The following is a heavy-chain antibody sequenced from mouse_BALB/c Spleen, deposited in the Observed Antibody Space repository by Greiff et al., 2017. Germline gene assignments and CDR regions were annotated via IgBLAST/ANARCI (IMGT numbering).Heavy chain of an antibody. CDR1: GFTFTDYY. D-gene: IGHD1-1*01. V-gene: IGHV7-3*02. CDR2: IRNKANGYTT. Sequence: EVMLVESGGGLVQPGGSLRLSCATSGFTFTDYYMSWVRQPPGKALEWLGFIRNKANGYTTEYSASVKGRFTISRDNSQSILYLQMNTLRAEDSATYYCARDKRDYYGSSYAMDYWGQGTSVTVSS. J-gene: IGHJ4*01. CDR3: ARDKRDYYGSSYAMDY.